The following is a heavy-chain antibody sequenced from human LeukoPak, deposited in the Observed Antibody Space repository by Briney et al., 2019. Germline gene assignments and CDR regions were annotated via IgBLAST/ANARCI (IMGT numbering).Heavy chain of an antibody. J-gene: IGHJ4*02. Sequence: PGGSLRLSCAASGFTFSSYEMNWVRQAPGKGLEWIGYIYYSGSTNYNPSLNSRVTISVDTSKNQLSLNLSSVTAADTAVYYCARSRPGAGQSIIDYWGQGTQVTVSS. CDR3: ARSRPGAGQSIIDY. CDR1: GFTFSSYE. V-gene: IGHV4-59*08. D-gene: IGHD6-13*01. CDR2: IYYSGST.